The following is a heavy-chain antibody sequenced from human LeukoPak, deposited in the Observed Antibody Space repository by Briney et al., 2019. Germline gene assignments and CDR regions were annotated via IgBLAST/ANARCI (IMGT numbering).Heavy chain of an antibody. V-gene: IGHV3-48*03. CDR2: ISSSGSTI. CDR1: GFTFSSYE. CDR3: ARSSTIFGVVGDY. J-gene: IGHJ4*02. Sequence: GGSLRLSCAASGFTFSSYEMNWVRQAPGKGLEWVSYISSSGSTIYYADSVKGRFTISRDNAKNSLYPQMNSLRAEDTAVYYCARSSTIFGVVGDYWGQGTLVTVSS. D-gene: IGHD3-3*01.